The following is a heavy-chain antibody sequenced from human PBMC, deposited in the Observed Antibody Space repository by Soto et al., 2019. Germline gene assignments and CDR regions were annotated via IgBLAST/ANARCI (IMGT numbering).Heavy chain of an antibody. V-gene: IGHV6-1*01. CDR2: TYYRSKWYN. CDR3: ARARGRTKLGPWNYYYYGMDV. J-gene: IGHJ6*02. D-gene: IGHD3-16*01. Sequence: SQTLSLTCAISGDSVSSNSAAWNWIRQSPSRGLEWLGRTYYRSKWYNDYAVSVKSRITINPDTSKNQFSLQLNSVTPVDTAVYYCARARGRTKLGPWNYYYYGMDVWGQGTTVTVSS. CDR1: GDSVSSNSAA.